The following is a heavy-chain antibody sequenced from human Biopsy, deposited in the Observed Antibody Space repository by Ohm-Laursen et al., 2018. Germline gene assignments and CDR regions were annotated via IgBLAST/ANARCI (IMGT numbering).Heavy chain of an antibody. Sequence: GASVKVSCKASGYTFTDSYMHWVRQATGQGLEWMGWINTRRGDTNYAQKFQGRVTMTRDTSTTTVFMELTSLRSDDTAMYYCARVEDSTRHWYFDLWGRGTQVTVSS. CDR2: INTRRGDT. V-gene: IGHV1-2*02. D-gene: IGHD2-2*01. J-gene: IGHJ2*01. CDR3: ARVEDSTRHWYFDL. CDR1: GYTFTDSY.